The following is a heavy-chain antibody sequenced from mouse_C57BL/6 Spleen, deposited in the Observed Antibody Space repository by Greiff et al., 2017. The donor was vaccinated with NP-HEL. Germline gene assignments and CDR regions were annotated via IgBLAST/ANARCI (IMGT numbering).Heavy chain of an antibody. J-gene: IGHJ2*01. CDR3: ARHYYGTLYYFDY. CDR2: ISSGSSTI. CDR1: GFTFSDYG. V-gene: IGHV5-17*01. Sequence: EVQLVESGGGLVKPGGSLKLSCAASGFTFSDYGMHWVRQAPEKGLEWVAYISSGSSTIYYADTVKGRFTISRDNAKNTLILQMTSLRSEDTAMYYCARHYYGTLYYFDYWGQGTTLTVSS. D-gene: IGHD1-1*01.